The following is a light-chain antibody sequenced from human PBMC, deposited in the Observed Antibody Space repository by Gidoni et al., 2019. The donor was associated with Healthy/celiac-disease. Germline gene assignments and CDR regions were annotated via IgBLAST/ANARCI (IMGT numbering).Light chain of an antibody. V-gene: IGKV1-33*01. CDR3: QQYDNLPYT. J-gene: IGKJ2*01. CDR2: DAS. CDR1: QDSSNY. Sequence: DIQMTASPSSLSASVGDRVTITCQASQDSSNYLNWYQQKPGKAPKLLIYDASNLETGVPSRFSGRGSGTDSTFIISSLQPEDIATYYCQQYDNLPYTFGQGTKLEIK.